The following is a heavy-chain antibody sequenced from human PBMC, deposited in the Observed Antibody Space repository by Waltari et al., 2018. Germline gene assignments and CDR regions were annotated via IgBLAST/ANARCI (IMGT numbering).Heavy chain of an antibody. J-gene: IGHJ6*02. CDR3: ATGRYSSFLGSYYGMDV. CDR2: INPTIGGT. V-gene: IGHV1-2*06. CDR1: GYTFTGYY. Sequence: QVQLVQSGAEVKKPGAPVKVSCKASGYTFTGYYMHWVRQPPGQGLEWMGRINPTIGGTNYAQKSQGRVTMTRETSISKAYMELGRLRSDDTAVYYCATGRYSSFLGSYYGMDVWGPGTTVTVSS. D-gene: IGHD6-13*01.